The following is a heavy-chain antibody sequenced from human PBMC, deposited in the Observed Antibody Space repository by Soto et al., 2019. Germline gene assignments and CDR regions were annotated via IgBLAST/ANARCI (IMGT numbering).Heavy chain of an antibody. V-gene: IGHV1-69*08. Sequence: QVQLVQSGAEVKKPGSSVKVSCKASGGTFSTYTFSWVRQAPGQGLEWMGRIIPFVGTTNYAQKFQGRVTITADKSTSTAYMELRSRRSEDTAVYYCAREDYDDYYFDYWGQGTLVTVSS. J-gene: IGHJ4*02. CDR3: AREDYDDYYFDY. CDR1: GGTFSTYT. D-gene: IGHD4-17*01. CDR2: IIPFVGTT.